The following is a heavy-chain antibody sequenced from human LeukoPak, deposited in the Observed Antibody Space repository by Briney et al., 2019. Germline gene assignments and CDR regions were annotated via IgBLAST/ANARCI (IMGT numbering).Heavy chain of an antibody. CDR3: ARDYCSGGSCYHPDWFDP. V-gene: IGHV6-1*01. CDR2: TYYRSKWYN. J-gene: IGHJ5*02. CDR1: GDSVSSNSAA. Sequence: SQTLSLTCAISGDSVSSNSAAWNWIRQSQSRGLEWLGRTYYRSKWYNDYAVSVKSRITINPDTSKNQFSLQLNSVTPEDTAVYYCARDYCSGGSCYHPDWFDPWGQGTLVTVSS. D-gene: IGHD2-15*01.